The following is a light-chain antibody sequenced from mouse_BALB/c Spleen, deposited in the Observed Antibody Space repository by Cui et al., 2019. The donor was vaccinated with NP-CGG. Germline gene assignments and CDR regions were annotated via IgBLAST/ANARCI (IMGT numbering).Light chain of an antibody. CDR1: TGAVTTSNY. J-gene: IGLJ1*01. V-gene: IGLV1*01. CDR2: GTN. CDR3: ALWYSNHWV. Sequence: QAVVTQEPARTTSPGETVTLTCRSSTGAVTTSNYANWVQEKPDHLFTGLIGGTNNRAPGVPARFSGSLIGDRAALTITGAQTGDETIYFCALWYSNHWVFGGGTKLTVL.